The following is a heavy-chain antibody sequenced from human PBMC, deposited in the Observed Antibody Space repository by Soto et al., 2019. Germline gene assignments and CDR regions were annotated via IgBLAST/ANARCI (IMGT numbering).Heavy chain of an antibody. CDR1: GFTVSSNY. CDR2: IYSGGST. V-gene: IGHV3-53*04. Sequence: GGSLRLSCAASGFTVSSNYMSWVRQAPGKGLEWVSVIYSGGSTYYADSVKGRFTISRHNSKNTLYLQMNSLRAEDTAVYYCARVRRGGLRFGEGYYYMDVWGKGTTVTVSS. J-gene: IGHJ6*03. D-gene: IGHD3-16*01. CDR3: ARVRRGGLRFGEGYYYMDV.